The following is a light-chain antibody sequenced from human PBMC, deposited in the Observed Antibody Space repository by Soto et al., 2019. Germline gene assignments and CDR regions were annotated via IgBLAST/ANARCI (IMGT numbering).Light chain of an antibody. CDR1: QSVSRY. Sequence: EIVLTQSPATLSLSPGERATLSCRASQSVSRYLAWYQQKPGQAPRLLIYDASNRATGIPARFSGSGSGTELPLTIRSLEPGGFAVYYRPPRSNRPRTFGQGTKLEIK. J-gene: IGKJ2*01. V-gene: IGKV3-11*01. CDR2: DAS. CDR3: PPRSNRPRT.